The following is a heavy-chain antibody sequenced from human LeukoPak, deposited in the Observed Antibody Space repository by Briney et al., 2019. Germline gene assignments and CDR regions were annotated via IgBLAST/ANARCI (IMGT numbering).Heavy chain of an antibody. CDR3: ARDRSLVDGDYGVWFDA. D-gene: IGHD4-17*01. J-gene: IGHJ5*02. V-gene: IGHV3-48*04. CDR2: ISSTSTTK. Sequence: GGSLRLSCTASGFTLSTYTMNWVRQAPGKGLECVSYISSTSTTKYYADSVKGRFTISRDNSKNSLDLQMNRLTAEDTAVYYCARDRSLVDGDYGVWFDARGQGSLVTVSS. CDR1: GFTLSTYT.